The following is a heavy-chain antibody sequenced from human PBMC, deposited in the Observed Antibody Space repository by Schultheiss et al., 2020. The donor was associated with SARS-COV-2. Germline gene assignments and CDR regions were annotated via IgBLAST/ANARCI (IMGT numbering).Heavy chain of an antibody. CDR2: IKQDGSEK. CDR3: AREFSGGNYYDFDY. V-gene: IGHV3-7*01. D-gene: IGHD2-15*01. CDR1: GFTFSTYA. J-gene: IGHJ4*02. Sequence: GGSLRLSCAASGFTFSTYAMHWVRQTPGKGLEWVANIKQDGSEKYYVDSVKGRFTISRDNAKNSLYLQMNSLRAEDTAVYYCAREFSGGNYYDFDYWGQGTLVTVSS.